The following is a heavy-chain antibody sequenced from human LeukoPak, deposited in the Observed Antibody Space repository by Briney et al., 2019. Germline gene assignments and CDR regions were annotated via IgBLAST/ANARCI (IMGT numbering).Heavy chain of an antibody. Sequence: SETLSLTCTVSGGSISRYYWSWIRQPPGKGLEWIGYIYSSGSTNYNPSLKSRVTISVDTSKNQFSLKLSSVTAADTAVYYCARCTRVWPSYYYYMDVWGKGTTVTISS. CDR2: IYSSGST. D-gene: IGHD1-1*01. J-gene: IGHJ6*03. CDR1: GGSISRYY. CDR3: ARCTRVWPSYYYYMDV. V-gene: IGHV4-59*08.